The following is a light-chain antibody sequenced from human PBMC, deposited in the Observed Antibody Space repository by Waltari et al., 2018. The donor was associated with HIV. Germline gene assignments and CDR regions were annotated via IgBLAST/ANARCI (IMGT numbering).Light chain of an antibody. V-gene: IGLV3-21*04. CDR1: NIGRKS. CDR2: YDS. CDR3: QVWDSNSDHVV. Sequence: SYVLTQPPSVSVAPGKTARITCGGNNIGRKSVHWYQQKPGPAPVLVIYYDSARPSGIPERFSGSNSGNTATLTISRVEAGDEADFYCQVWDSNSDHVVFGGGTNLTVL. J-gene: IGLJ2*01.